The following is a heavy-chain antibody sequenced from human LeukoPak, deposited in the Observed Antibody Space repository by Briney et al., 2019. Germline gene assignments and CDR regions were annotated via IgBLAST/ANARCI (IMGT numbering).Heavy chain of an antibody. Sequence: GGSLRLSCAASGFTFSDYYMSWLRQAPGKGLEWVSYISSSGSTIYYADSVKGRFTISRDNAKNSLYLQMNSLRAEDTAVYYCARERYQGETNWFDPWGQGTLVTVS. CDR1: GFTFSDYY. CDR2: ISSSGSTI. D-gene: IGHD1-14*01. J-gene: IGHJ5*02. V-gene: IGHV3-11*04. CDR3: ARERYQGETNWFDP.